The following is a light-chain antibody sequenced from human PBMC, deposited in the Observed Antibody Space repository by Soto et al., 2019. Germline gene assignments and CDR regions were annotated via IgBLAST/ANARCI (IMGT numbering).Light chain of an antibody. V-gene: IGLV7-46*01. J-gene: IGLJ2*01. Sequence: QAVVTQEPSLTVSPGGTVTLTCGFSTGAVTSGHYPYWFQQKPGQAPRTLIYDTSNKHSWTPARFSGSLLGGKAALTLSGAQPEDEADYYCMFSYGGPVVFGGGTKVTVL. CDR1: TGAVTSGHY. CDR3: MFSYGGPVV. CDR2: DTS.